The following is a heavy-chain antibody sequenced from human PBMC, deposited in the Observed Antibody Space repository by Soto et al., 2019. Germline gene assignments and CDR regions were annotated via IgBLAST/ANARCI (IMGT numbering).Heavy chain of an antibody. Sequence: ASDTLCLTCAVYGGSISSFFYSWSWIRQPPGKGLEWIGYIYYTGSTNYNPSLKSRVTISVDTSKNQFSLKLSSVTAADTAVYYCARDREGLDAFDIWGQGTMVTVSS. CDR2: IYYTGST. CDR3: ARDREGLDAFDI. D-gene: IGHD1-26*01. V-gene: IGHV4-61*01. CDR1: GGSISSFFYS. J-gene: IGHJ3*02.